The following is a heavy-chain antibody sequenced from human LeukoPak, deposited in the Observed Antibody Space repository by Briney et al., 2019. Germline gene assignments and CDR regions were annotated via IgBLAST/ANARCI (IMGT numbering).Heavy chain of an antibody. V-gene: IGHV3-48*03. D-gene: IGHD2-2*01. CDR1: GFTFSTYE. CDR2: ISTSGTTI. J-gene: IGHJ3*02. Sequence: GGSLRLSCAASGFTFSTYEMNWVRQAPGKGLERVSYISTSGTTIYYADSVKGRFTISRDNAKNSLYLQMNSLRAEDTAVYYCARVLYQPTYKDAFDIWGQGTMVTVSS. CDR3: ARVLYQPTYKDAFDI.